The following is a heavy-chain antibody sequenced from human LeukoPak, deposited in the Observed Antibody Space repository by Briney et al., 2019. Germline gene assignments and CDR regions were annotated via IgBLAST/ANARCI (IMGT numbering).Heavy chain of an antibody. D-gene: IGHD6-6*01. CDR3: ARVKAYTTSPCYFDS. V-gene: IGHV4-4*07. CDR1: GGSISSYY. CDR2: IYTSGST. Sequence: SETLSLTCTVSGGSISSYYWSWIRQPAGKGLEWIGRIYTSGSTNYNPSLKSRVTMSVDRSKNQFSLRLSSVTAADTAVYYCARVKAYTTSPCYFDSWGQGTLVTVSS. J-gene: IGHJ4*02.